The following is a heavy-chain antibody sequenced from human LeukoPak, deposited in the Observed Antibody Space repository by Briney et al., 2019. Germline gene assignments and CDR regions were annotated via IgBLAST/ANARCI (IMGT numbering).Heavy chain of an antibody. CDR3: ATEDY. CDR1: GFTFSSYA. Sequence: GGSLRLSCAASGFTFSSYAMHWVRQAPGEGLEWVAVISYDGSNKYYADSVKGRFAISRDNSKNTLYLQMNSLRAEDTAVYYCATEDYWGQGTLVTVSS. J-gene: IGHJ4*02. D-gene: IGHD1-14*01. CDR2: ISYDGSNK. V-gene: IGHV3-30*09.